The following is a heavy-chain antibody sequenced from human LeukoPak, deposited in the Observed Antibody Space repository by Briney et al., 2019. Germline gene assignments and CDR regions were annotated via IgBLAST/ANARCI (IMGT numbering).Heavy chain of an antibody. CDR1: GGSISSYY. Sequence: SETLSLTCTVSGGSISSYYWSWIRQPPGKGLEWIGYIYDSGSTNYKPSLKNRVTISVDTSKNQFSLKLSSVTAADTALYYCARARYSSSPFDYWGQGTLVTVSS. D-gene: IGHD6-6*01. J-gene: IGHJ4*02. CDR3: ARARYSSSPFDY. V-gene: IGHV4-59*01. CDR2: IYDSGST.